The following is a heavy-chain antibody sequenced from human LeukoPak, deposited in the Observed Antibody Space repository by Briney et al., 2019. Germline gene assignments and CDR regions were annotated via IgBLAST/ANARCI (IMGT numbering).Heavy chain of an antibody. Sequence: TGGSLRLSCAASGFTFSTHGMHWVRQAPGKGLEWVAFIEDDGSNTYYTDSVKGRFTISRDSSKSTLFLQMHSLRAEDTAVFYCARACTYGSGDYWGQGTLVTVSS. V-gene: IGHV3-30*02. J-gene: IGHJ4*02. CDR3: ARACTYGSGDY. D-gene: IGHD3-10*01. CDR1: GFTFSTHG. CDR2: IEDDGSNT.